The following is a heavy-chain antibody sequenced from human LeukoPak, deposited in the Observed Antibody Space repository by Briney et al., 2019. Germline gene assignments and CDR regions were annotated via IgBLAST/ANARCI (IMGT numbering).Heavy chain of an antibody. CDR1: GFTFSDYE. D-gene: IGHD2-15*01. CDR2: ISSSGKRI. CDR3: AKGPRDPTEYCSRGTFSPTYDV. Sequence: GGSLRHSCAASGFTFSDYEMNWVRQAPGEGLEWGSYISSSGKRIYYADSVKGRFTISRDNAQTSLYLQMSSLRADDTAIYYCAKGPRDPTEYCSRGTFSPTYDVWGQGTLVTVSS. J-gene: IGHJ4*02. V-gene: IGHV3-48*03.